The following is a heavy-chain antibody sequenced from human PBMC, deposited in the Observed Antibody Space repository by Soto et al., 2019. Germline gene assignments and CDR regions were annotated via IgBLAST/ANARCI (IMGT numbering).Heavy chain of an antibody. D-gene: IGHD1-1*01. Sequence: EVQLVESGGDLVQPGGSLRLSCAASGFTFSSYWMHWVRQVPGKGLVWVSRLNNDGSDTNYADSVKGRFTISRDNAKNTLYLQVNSLRAEDTAVYYCASAKTGRNDLHYWGQGTLVTVSS. V-gene: IGHV3-74*01. CDR3: ASAKTGRNDLHY. CDR2: LNNDGSDT. J-gene: IGHJ4*02. CDR1: GFTFSSYW.